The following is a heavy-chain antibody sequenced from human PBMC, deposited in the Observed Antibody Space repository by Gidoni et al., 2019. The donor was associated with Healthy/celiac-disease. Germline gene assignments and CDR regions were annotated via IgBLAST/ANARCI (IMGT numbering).Heavy chain of an antibody. J-gene: IGHJ2*01. D-gene: IGHD6-19*01. Sequence: QVQLVESGGGVVQPGRSLRLSCAASGFTFSSYGMHWVRQAPGKGLEWVAVISYDGSNKYYADSVKGRFTISRDNSKNTLYLQMNSLRAEDTAVYYCAKDRAVAGYWYFDLWGRGTLVTVSS. CDR3: AKDRAVAGYWYFDL. CDR1: GFTFSSYG. CDR2: ISYDGSNK. V-gene: IGHV3-30*18.